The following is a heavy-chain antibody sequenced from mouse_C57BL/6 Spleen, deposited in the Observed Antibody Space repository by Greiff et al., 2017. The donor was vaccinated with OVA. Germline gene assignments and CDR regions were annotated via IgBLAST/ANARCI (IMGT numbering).Heavy chain of an antibody. Sequence: EVQRVESGPGLVKPSQSLSLTCSVTGYSITSGYYWNWIRQFPGNKLEWMGYISYDGSNNYNPSLKNRISITRDTSKNQFFLKLNSVTTEDTATYYCARVPDYYGSRGYFDYWGQGTTLTVSS. CDR3: ARVPDYYGSRGYFDY. CDR2: ISYDGSN. D-gene: IGHD1-1*01. V-gene: IGHV3-6*01. CDR1: GYSITSGYY. J-gene: IGHJ2*01.